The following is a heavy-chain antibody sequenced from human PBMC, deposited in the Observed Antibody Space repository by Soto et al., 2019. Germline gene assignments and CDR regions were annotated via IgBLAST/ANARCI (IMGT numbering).Heavy chain of an antibody. Sequence: QVPLVQSGAEVKKPGSSVKVSCKASGGIFSSYAISWVRQAPGQGLEWMGGIIPIFGPANYAQKFQGRVTITADESTSTAYMYLSSLRSEDTAVYYCARGGYSGYDYNYYYYGMDVWGQGTTVTVSS. CDR1: GGIFSSYA. CDR3: ARGGYSGYDYNYYYYGMDV. CDR2: IIPIFGPA. D-gene: IGHD5-12*01. J-gene: IGHJ6*02. V-gene: IGHV1-69*01.